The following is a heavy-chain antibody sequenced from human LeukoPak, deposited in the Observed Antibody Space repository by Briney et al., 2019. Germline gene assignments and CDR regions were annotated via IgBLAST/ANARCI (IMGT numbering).Heavy chain of an antibody. Sequence: SETLSLTCAVYGGSFSGYYWSWIRQPPGKGLEWIGEINHSGSTNYNPSLKRRVTISVDTSKNQFSLKLSSVTAADTAVYYCARGLVTAYSSGWYPGYWDQGTLVTVSS. CDR3: ARGLVTAYSSGWYPGY. V-gene: IGHV4-34*01. J-gene: IGHJ4*02. CDR1: GGSFSGYY. CDR2: INHSGST. D-gene: IGHD6-19*01.